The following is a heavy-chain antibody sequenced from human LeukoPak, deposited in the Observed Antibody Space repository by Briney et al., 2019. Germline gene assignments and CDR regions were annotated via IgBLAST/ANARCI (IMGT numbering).Heavy chain of an antibody. CDR3: ARGGTSSSSLDSPTFFDY. D-gene: IGHD6-6*01. CDR2: IIPIFGTA. J-gene: IGHJ4*02. V-gene: IGHV1-69*13. Sequence: ASVKVSCKASGGTFSSYAISWVRQAPGQGLEWMGGIIPIFGTANYAQKFQGRVTITADESTSTAYMELSSLRSEDTAVYYCARGGTSSSSLDSPTFFDYWGQGTLVTVSS. CDR1: GGTFSSYA.